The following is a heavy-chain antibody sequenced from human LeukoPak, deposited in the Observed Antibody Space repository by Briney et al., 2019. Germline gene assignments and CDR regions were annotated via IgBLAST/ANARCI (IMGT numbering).Heavy chain of an antibody. CDR3: ARLQVYCGGDCYPRWFDP. J-gene: IGHJ5*02. CDR1: GGSISSYY. CDR2: IYYTGNT. Sequence: SETLSLTCTVSGGSISSYYWSWIRQPPGKGLERSGYIYYTGNTYYNPSLTSRVTILVDTSRDQFSLRLSSVTAADTAVYYCARLQVYCGGDCYPRWFDPWGQGTLVTVSS. V-gene: IGHV4-59*08. D-gene: IGHD2-21*02.